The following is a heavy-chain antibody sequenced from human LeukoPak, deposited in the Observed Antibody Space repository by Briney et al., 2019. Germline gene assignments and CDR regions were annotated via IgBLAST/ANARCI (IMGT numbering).Heavy chain of an antibody. CDR3: ARDPPYYYDSSGS. D-gene: IGHD3-22*01. CDR1: GFTFSSYY. J-gene: IGHJ5*02. V-gene: IGHV3-7*01. Sequence: GGSLRLSCAVSGFTFSSYYMSWVRQAPGKGLEWVADIKQDGSEKYYVDSVKGRFTISRDNAKNSLYLQMNSLRAEDTAVYYCARDPPYYYDSSGSWGQGTLVTVSS. CDR2: IKQDGSEK.